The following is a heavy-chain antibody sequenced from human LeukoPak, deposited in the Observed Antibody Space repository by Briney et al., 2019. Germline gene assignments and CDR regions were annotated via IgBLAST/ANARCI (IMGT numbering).Heavy chain of an antibody. CDR3: AISSGYPPLKFDY. Sequence: SGTLSLTCAVSSGSISSSNWWSWVRQPPGKGLEWIGEIYHSGSTNYNPSLKSRVTISVDKSKNQFSLKLSSVTAADTAVYYCAISSGYPPLKFDYWGQGTLVTVSS. V-gene: IGHV4-4*02. CDR2: IYHSGST. J-gene: IGHJ4*02. D-gene: IGHD5-12*01. CDR1: SGSISSSNW.